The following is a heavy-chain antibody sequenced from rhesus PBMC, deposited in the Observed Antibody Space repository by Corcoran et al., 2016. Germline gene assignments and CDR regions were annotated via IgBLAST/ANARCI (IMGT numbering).Heavy chain of an antibody. CDR2: IHPYNGNT. D-gene: IGHD6S26*01. J-gene: IGHJ4*01. CDR3: ARGVAAAGPVDY. V-gene: IGHV1S2*01. Sequence: VQLVHSGAAVKKPGSSVKVSCKASGYTFTDYSIHWVRQAPRQGLEWMGWIHPYNGNTKYAEKFQGRVTMTRDTSTSTAYMELSSLRSEDTAVYYCARGVAAAGPVDYWGQGVLVTVSS. CDR1: GYTFTDYS.